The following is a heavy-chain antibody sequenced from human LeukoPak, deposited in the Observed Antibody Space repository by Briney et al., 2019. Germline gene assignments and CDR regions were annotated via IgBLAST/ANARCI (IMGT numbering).Heavy chain of an antibody. J-gene: IGHJ4*02. D-gene: IGHD1-26*01. Sequence: GGSLRLSCAASGFTFSSYGMHWVRQAPGKGLEWVSVIYSGGSTYYADSVTGRFTISRDNSRNTLYLQMNSLRGDDTAVYYCAKDVGKWESLHFFDYWGQGTMVTVSS. CDR2: IYSGGST. CDR3: AKDVGKWESLHFFDY. CDR1: GFTFSSYG. V-gene: IGHV3-NL1*01.